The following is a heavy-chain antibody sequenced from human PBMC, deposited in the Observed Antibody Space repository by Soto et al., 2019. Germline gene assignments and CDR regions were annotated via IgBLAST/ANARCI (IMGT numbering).Heavy chain of an antibody. J-gene: IGHJ6*02. V-gene: IGHV4-34*01. CDR2: INHSGST. Sequence: SETHSLTCAVYGGSCIGYYWSWILQPTGKGLEWIGEINHSGSTNYNPSLKSRVTISVDTSKNQFSLKLSSVTAADTAVYYCARGRNRITMVRGVRMGGMDVWGQGTTVTVSS. CDR3: ARGRNRITMVRGVRMGGMDV. CDR1: GGSCIGYY. D-gene: IGHD3-10*01.